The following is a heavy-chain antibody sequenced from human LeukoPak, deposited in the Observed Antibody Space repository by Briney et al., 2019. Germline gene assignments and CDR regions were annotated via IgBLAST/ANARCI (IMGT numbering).Heavy chain of an antibody. J-gene: IGHJ4*02. D-gene: IGHD6-19*01. CDR3: ARATAGTKTYYFDY. Sequence: SETLSLTCAVYGGSFSGYYWSWIRQPPGKGLEWIGNIYYSGSTYYNPSLKSRVTISVDTSKNQFSLKLSSVTAADTAVYYCARATAGTKTYYFDYWGQGTLVTVSS. CDR2: IYYSGST. V-gene: IGHV4-34*01. CDR1: GGSFSGYY.